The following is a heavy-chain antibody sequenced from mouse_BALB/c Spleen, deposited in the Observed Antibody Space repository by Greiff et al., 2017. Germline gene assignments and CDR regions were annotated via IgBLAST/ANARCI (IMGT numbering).Heavy chain of an antibody. CDR1: GFTFSDYY. Sequence: EVHLVESGGGLVKPGGSMKLSCAASGFTFSDYYMYWVRQTPEKRLEWVATISDGGSYTYYPDSVKGRFTISRDNAKNNLYLQMSSLKSEDTAMYYCARGWLLRSYFDYWGQGTTLTVSS. V-gene: IGHV5-4*02. CDR3: ARGWLLRSYFDY. D-gene: IGHD2-3*01. J-gene: IGHJ2*01. CDR2: ISDGGSYT.